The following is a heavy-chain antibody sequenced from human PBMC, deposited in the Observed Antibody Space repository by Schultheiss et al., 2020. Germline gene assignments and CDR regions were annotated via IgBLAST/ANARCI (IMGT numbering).Heavy chain of an antibody. CDR3: ARGPGYYGSGSYYDYYYYGMDV. CDR2: INHSGST. J-gene: IGHJ6*02. D-gene: IGHD3-10*01. CDR1: GGSFSGYY. Sequence: SETLSLTCAVYGGSFSGYYWSWIRQPPGKGLEWIGEINHSGSTNYNPSLKSRVTISVDTSKNQFSLKLSSVTAADTAVYYCARGPGYYGSGSYYDYYYYGMDVWGQGTTVTVYS. V-gene: IGHV4-34*01.